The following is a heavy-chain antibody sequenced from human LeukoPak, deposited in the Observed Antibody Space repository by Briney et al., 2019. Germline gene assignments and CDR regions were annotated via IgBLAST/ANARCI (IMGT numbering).Heavy chain of an antibody. CDR1: GFLVNDYG. J-gene: IGHJ6*02. D-gene: IGHD1-1*01. CDR2: MRFDGNTK. CDR3: AKDKGNQQLYALDV. Sequence: GRSLRLSCAASGFLVNDYGVHWVRQAPGKGPEWVAAMRFDGNTKYYVDSVKGRFTISRDTSKNTLFLQMNSLRDEDTATYYCAKDKGNQQLYALDVWGQGTTVSVSS. V-gene: IGHV3-33*06.